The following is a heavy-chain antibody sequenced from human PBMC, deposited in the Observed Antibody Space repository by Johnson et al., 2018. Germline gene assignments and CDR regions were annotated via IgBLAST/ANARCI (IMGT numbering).Heavy chain of an antibody. J-gene: IGHJ6*02. CDR3: ARDDAVATTRPPYYYYGMDV. CDR2: ISYNGRNT. Sequence: VQLLESAGGLVQPGESLRLSCAASGFDFRSYAMSWVRQAPGKGLECVSSISYNGRNTKYADSVKGRFTLARDNSKKTLYLQMNSLRAEDTAVYYSARDDAVATTRPPYYYYGMDVWGQGTTVTVSS. D-gene: IGHD5-12*01. CDR1: GFDFRSYA. V-gene: IGHV3-23*01.